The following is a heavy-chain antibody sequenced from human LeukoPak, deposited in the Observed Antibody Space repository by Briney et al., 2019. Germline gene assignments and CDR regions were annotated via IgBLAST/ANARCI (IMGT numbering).Heavy chain of an antibody. Sequence: SETLSLTCTASGGSISHYYWSWIWQPPGEGLEWIGYIYYDGSTNYNPSLKSRVTISVDTSKNQFSLNLSSVTAADTAVYYCARGYSTGWLYYFDSWGQGTLVTVSS. D-gene: IGHD6-19*01. V-gene: IGHV4-59*01. CDR1: GGSISHYY. J-gene: IGHJ4*02. CDR2: IYYDGST. CDR3: ARGYSTGWLYYFDS.